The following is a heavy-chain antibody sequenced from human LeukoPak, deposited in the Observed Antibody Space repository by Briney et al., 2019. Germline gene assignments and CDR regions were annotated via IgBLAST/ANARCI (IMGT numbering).Heavy chain of an antibody. V-gene: IGHV3-64*01. CDR3: ARAHYCDRSGASWYGMDV. Sequence: GGSLRLSCAASGFTFRNYAIHWVRQGPGKGLQYVSAINNKGDSTYYANSVNRRFPISRDNSKNSLSLQMGSLRAEDMGVYYCARAHYCDRSGASWYGMDVWGQGTTVTVSS. CDR2: INNKGDST. D-gene: IGHD3-22*01. CDR1: GFTFRNYA. J-gene: IGHJ6*02.